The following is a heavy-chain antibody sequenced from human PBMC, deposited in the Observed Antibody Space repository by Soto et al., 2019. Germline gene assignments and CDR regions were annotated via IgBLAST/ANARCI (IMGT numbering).Heavy chain of an antibody. V-gene: IGHV1-18*01. CDR1: GYTFTSYG. CDR2: ISTYNGNT. J-gene: IGHJ4*02. D-gene: IGHD3-3*01. Sequence: QVQLVQSGAEVKKPGASVKVSCKASGYTFTSYGINWVRQAPGQGLEWMGWISTYNGNTNYAQKLQGRVTMTTDTSTSTAYMALRSLRSDDTAVYYWARAPLYYDFSSGLESDYWGQGTLVTVSS. CDR3: ARAPLYYDFSSGLESDY.